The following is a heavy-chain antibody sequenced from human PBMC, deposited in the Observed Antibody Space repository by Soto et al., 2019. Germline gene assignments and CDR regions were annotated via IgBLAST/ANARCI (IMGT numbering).Heavy chain of an antibody. CDR1: GYTFTSYY. CDR2: INPSGGST. Sequence: QVQLVQSGAEVKKPGASVKVTCKASGYTFTSYYMHWVRQAPGQGLEWMGIINPSGGSTSYAQKFQGRVTMTRDTSTSTVYMELSILRSEDTAVYYCASSGLWSGPPGVHIGGQGTMVTVSS. V-gene: IGHV1-46*01. J-gene: IGHJ3*02. D-gene: IGHD3-3*01. CDR3: ASSGLWSGPPGVHI.